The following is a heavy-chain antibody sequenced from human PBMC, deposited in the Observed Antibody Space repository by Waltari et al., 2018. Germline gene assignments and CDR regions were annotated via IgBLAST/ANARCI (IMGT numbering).Heavy chain of an antibody. CDR1: GYTFTYNY. V-gene: IGHV1-2*02. CDR3: ARGDPSVYYTSHMDV. J-gene: IGHJ6*03. D-gene: IGHD3-3*01. Sequence: QVQLVQSGAAVKKPGASVKVSCKASGYTFTYNYMHWVRQAPGQGLEWMGWINPNNGGTNYAQKFQGRVNMTRDTSISTAFMDLSRLKSDDTAVYFCARGDPSVYYTSHMDVWGKGTTVTVSS. CDR2: INPNNGGT.